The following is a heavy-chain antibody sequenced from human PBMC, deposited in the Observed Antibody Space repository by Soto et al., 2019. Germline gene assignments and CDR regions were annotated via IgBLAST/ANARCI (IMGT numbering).Heavy chain of an antibody. CDR3: AKEGIEIATFYEFDY. J-gene: IGHJ4*02. CDR2: ISYDGSNK. Sequence: PGGSLRLSCAASGFTFSSYGMHWVRQAPGKELEWVAVISYDGSNKYYADSVKGRFTISRDNSKNTLYLQMNSLRAEDTAVYYCAKEGIEIATFYEFDYWGQGTLVTVSS. CDR1: GFTFSSYG. V-gene: IGHV3-30*18. D-gene: IGHD5-12*01.